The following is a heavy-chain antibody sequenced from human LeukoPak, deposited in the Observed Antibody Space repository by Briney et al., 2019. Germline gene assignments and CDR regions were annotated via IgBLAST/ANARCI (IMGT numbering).Heavy chain of an antibody. J-gene: IGHJ6*03. CDR2: IKQDGSEK. CDR1: GFTFSSYW. Sequence: GGSLRLSCAASGFTFSSYWMSWVRQAPGKGLEWVANIKQDGSEKYYVDSVEGRFTISRDNAKNSLYLQMNSLRAEDTAVYYCASSFCSGGSCYVLPNYYMDVWGKGTTVTVSS. CDR3: ASSFCSGGSCYVLPNYYMDV. V-gene: IGHV3-7*01. D-gene: IGHD2-15*01.